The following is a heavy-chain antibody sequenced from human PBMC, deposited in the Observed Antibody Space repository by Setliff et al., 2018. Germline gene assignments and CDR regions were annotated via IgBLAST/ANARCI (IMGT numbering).Heavy chain of an antibody. CDR1: GYTFSSYG. CDR3: ARFWSGYPLVY. J-gene: IGHJ4*02. CDR2: ISAYNGNT. D-gene: IGHD3-3*01. V-gene: IGHV1-18*01. Sequence: ASVKVSCKASGYTFSSYGMSWVRQAPGQGLEWMGWISAYNGNTNYAQKFQGRVTMTTDTSTSTAYMELRSLTSDDTAVYYCARFWSGYPLVYWGQGTLVTV.